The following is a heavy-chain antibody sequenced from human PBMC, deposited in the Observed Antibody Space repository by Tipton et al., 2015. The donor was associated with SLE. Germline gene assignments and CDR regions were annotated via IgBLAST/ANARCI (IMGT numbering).Heavy chain of an antibody. Sequence: SLRLSCAASGFTFSNSAMSWVRQAPGKGLEWVSVVYGGGGTYYADSVKGRFTISRDNSKNTLYLQMNSLRAEDTAVYFCARDNWGSYDYWGQGVLVTVSS. J-gene: IGHJ4*02. CDR1: GFTFSNSA. V-gene: IGHV3-23*03. CDR2: VYGGGGT. CDR3: ARDNWGSYDY. D-gene: IGHD7-27*01.